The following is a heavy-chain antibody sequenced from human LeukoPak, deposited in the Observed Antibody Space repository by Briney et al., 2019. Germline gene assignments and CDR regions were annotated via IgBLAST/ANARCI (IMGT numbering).Heavy chain of an antibody. V-gene: IGHV1-2*02. CDR2: INPNSGGT. CDR3: ARELGGDILTGNYGMDV. Sequence: ASVKVSCKASKYTFTGYYMHWVRQAPGQGLEWMGWINPNSGGTNYAQKFQGRVTMTRDTSISTAYMELSRLRSDDTAVYYCARELGGDILTGNYGMDVWGQGTTVTASS. CDR1: KYTFTGYY. D-gene: IGHD3-9*01. J-gene: IGHJ6*02.